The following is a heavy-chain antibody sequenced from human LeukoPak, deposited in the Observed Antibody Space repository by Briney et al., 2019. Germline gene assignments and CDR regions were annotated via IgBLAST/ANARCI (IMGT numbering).Heavy chain of an antibody. V-gene: IGHV1-2*02. CDR3: ARIGYSYGPDLDY. Sequence: ASVKVSCKASGYTFTGYYMHWVRQAPGQGLEWMGWINPNSGGTNYAQKFQGRVTMTRDTSISTAYMELSRLRSEDTAVYYCARIGYSYGPDLDYWGQGTLVTVSS. D-gene: IGHD5-18*01. CDR2: INPNSGGT. CDR1: GYTFTGYY. J-gene: IGHJ4*02.